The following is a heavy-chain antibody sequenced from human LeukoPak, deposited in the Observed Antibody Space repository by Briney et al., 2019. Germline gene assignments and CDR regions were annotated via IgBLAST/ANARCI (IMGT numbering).Heavy chain of an antibody. Sequence: KSSETLSLTCTVSGGSISSYYWSWIRQPPGKGLEWIGYIYYSGSTNYNPSLKSRVTISVDTSKNQFSLKLSSVTAADTAVYYCARSDYSSGWPYFDYWGQGTLVTVSS. J-gene: IGHJ4*02. CDR1: GGSISSYY. D-gene: IGHD6-19*01. CDR3: ARSDYSSGWPYFDY. CDR2: IYYSGST. V-gene: IGHV4-59*01.